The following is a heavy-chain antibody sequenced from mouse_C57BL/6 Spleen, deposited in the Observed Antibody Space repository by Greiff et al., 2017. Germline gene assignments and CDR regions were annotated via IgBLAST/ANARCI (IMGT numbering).Heavy chain of an antibody. CDR3: TRWGDGAY. D-gene: IGHD3-3*01. Sequence: QVQLQQSGAELVRPGASVTLSCKASGYTFTDYEMHWVKQTPVHGLAWIGAIDPETGGTAYNQKFKGKAILTADKSSTTAYMELRSLTSEDSAVYYCTRWGDGAYWGQGTLVTVSA. CDR2: IDPETGGT. CDR1: GYTFTDYE. V-gene: IGHV1-15*01. J-gene: IGHJ3*01.